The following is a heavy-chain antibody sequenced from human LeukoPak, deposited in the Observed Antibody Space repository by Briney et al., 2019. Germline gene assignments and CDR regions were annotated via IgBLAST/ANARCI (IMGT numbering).Heavy chain of an antibody. CDR3: ARGGIAVAGRGWFDP. CDR1: GFTVSSNY. Sequence: HAGGSLRLSCAASGFTVSSNYMSWVRQAPGKGLEWVSVIYSGGSTYYADSVKGRFTISRDNSKNTLYLQMNSLRAEDTAVYYCARGGIAVAGRGWFDPWGQGTLVTVSS. V-gene: IGHV3-53*01. J-gene: IGHJ5*02. CDR2: IYSGGST. D-gene: IGHD6-19*01.